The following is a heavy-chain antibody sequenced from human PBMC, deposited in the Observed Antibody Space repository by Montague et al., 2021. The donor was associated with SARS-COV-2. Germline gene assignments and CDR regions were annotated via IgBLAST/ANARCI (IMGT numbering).Heavy chain of an antibody. Sequence: SETLSLTCTVSGGSISSYYWSWIRQPPGKGLEWIGHIYYSGSTNYNPSLKSRVTISVDTSKNQFSLKLSSVTAADTAVYYCARVTYSSSGLFYFYYGFDFWGQGTPVTVSS. D-gene: IGHD6-6*01. V-gene: IGHV4-59*13. CDR2: IYYSGST. J-gene: IGHJ6*02. CDR1: GGSISSYY. CDR3: ARVTYSSSGLFYFYYGFDF.